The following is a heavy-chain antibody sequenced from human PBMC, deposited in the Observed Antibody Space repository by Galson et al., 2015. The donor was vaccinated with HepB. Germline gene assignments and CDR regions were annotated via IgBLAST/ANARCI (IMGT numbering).Heavy chain of an antibody. D-gene: IGHD2-15*01. V-gene: IGHV3-49*04. CDR3: TRADPRGSSPFDY. CDR1: GFTFGDYA. Sequence: SLRLSCAASGFTFGDYAMSWVRQAPGKGLEWVGFIRSKAYGGTTEYAASVKGRFTISRDGSKSIAYLQMNSLKTEDTAVYYCTRADPRGSSPFDYWGQGTLVTVSS. CDR2: IRSKAYGGTT. J-gene: IGHJ4*02.